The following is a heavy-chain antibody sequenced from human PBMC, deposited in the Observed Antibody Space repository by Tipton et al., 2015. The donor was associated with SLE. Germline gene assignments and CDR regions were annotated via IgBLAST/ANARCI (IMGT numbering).Heavy chain of an antibody. CDR2: IFHSGST. CDR3: ARRPDFWSGQRWFDP. Sequence: LSCAVSGGSINSGGYSWSWIRQPPGKGLEWIGDIFHSGSTYYNPSLKSRVTISVDTSKNQFSLKLSSVTAADTAVYYCARRPDFWSGQRWFDPWGQGTLVTVSS. J-gene: IGHJ5*02. V-gene: IGHV4-30-2*01. D-gene: IGHD3-3*01. CDR1: GGSINSGGYS.